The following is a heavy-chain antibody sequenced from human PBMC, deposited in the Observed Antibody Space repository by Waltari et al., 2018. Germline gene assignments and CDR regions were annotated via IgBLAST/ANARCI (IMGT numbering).Heavy chain of an antibody. CDR2: INAGNGNT. D-gene: IGHD6-13*01. CDR1: GYTFTSYA. Sequence: QVQLVQSGAEVKTPGASVKVSCKASGYTFTSYAMHWVRQAPGQRREWMGWINAGNGNTKYSQKFQGRVTITRDTSASTAYMELSSLRSEDTAVYYCAREGSSSWYYHYYYYGMDVWGQGTTVTVSS. V-gene: IGHV1-3*01. J-gene: IGHJ6*02. CDR3: AREGSSSWYYHYYYYGMDV.